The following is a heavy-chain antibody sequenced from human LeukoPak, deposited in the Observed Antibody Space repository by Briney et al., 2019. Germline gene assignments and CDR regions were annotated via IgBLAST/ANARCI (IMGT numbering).Heavy chain of an antibody. CDR2: ISGGGGST. D-gene: IGHD1-26*01. V-gene: IGHV3-23*01. CDR1: GFTFSSYA. J-gene: IGHJ4*02. Sequence: PGGSLRLSCAASGFTFSSYAMSWVRQAPGKGLEWVSAISGGGGSTYYADSVKGRFTISRDNSKNTLYLQMNSLRAEDTAVYYCAKDDGVGVRSGSSIDYWGQGTLVTVSS. CDR3: AKDDGVGVRSGSSIDY.